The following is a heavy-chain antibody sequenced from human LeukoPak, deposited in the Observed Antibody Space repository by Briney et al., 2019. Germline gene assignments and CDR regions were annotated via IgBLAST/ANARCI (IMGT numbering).Heavy chain of an antibody. V-gene: IGHV4-59*12. J-gene: IGHJ4*02. CDR1: GGSISSYY. CDR2: ISYSGST. D-gene: IGHD6-13*01. Sequence: SETLSLTCTVSGGSISSYYWTWIRQPPGKGLEWIGYISYSGSTYYNPSLKSRVTISVDTSKNQFSLKLTSVTAADTAVYYCARGIADPYSFDSWGQGTLVTVSS. CDR3: ARGIADPYSFDS.